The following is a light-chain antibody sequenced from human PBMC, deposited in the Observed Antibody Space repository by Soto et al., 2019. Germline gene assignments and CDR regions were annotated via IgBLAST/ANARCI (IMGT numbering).Light chain of an antibody. J-gene: IGKJ4*01. Sequence: DIQMTQSPSTLSASVGDRVTITCRASQSISSWLAWYQQKPGKAPNLLIYKASSLESGVPSRFSGSGSGTEFTLTISSLQPDDFATYYCQPYNSYPLTFGGWTKVESK. V-gene: IGKV1-5*03. CDR1: QSISSW. CDR2: KAS. CDR3: QPYNSYPLT.